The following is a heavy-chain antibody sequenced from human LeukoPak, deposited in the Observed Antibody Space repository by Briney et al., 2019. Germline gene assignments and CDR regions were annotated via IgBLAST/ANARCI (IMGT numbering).Heavy chain of an antibody. V-gene: IGHV3-30*02. CDR3: AKDRRGYCSSTTCSPLDS. J-gene: IGHJ4*02. CDR2: IRYDGTNK. CDR1: GFTFSSYG. Sequence: GGSLRLSCAASGFTFSSYGMHWVRQAPGEGLEWVAFIRYDGTNKYYADSVKGRFTISRDNSKNTLYLQMNSLRAEDTAVYYCAKDRRGYCSSTTCSPLDSWGQGTLVTVSS. D-gene: IGHD2-2*01.